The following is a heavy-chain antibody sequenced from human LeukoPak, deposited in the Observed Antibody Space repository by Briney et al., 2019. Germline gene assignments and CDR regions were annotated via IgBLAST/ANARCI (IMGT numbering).Heavy chain of an antibody. D-gene: IGHD3/OR15-3a*01. CDR1: GFTFSSYG. Sequence: GGSLRLSCAASGFTFSSYGMHWVRQAPGKGREWVAVISYDGSNKYYADSVKGRFTISRDNSKNTLYLQMNSLRAEDTAVYYCAKGPVGLVFDCWDQGTLVTVSS. J-gene: IGHJ4*02. CDR3: AKGPVGLVFDC. CDR2: ISYDGSNK. V-gene: IGHV3-30*18.